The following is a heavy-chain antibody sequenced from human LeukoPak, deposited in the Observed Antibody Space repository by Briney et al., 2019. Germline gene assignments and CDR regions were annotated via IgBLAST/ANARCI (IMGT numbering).Heavy chain of an antibody. D-gene: IGHD1-26*01. Sequence: SETLSLTCTVSGGSISSGGYYWSWIRQHPGKGLEWIGYIYYSGSTYYNPSLKSRVTISVDTSKNQFSLKLSSVTAADTAVYYCARDRIVGATFDAFDIWGQGTMVTVSS. CDR1: GGSISSGGYY. V-gene: IGHV4-31*03. J-gene: IGHJ3*02. CDR2: IYYSGST. CDR3: ARDRIVGATFDAFDI.